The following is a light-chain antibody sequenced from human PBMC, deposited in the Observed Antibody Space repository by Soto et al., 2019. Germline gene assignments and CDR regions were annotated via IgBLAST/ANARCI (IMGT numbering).Light chain of an antibody. CDR2: RTD. V-gene: IGLV1-47*01. J-gene: IGLJ3*02. Sequence: QSVLTQPPSASGTPGQRVTISCSGSSSNIGSSYVYWYQQLPGTAPNLLIYRTDQRPSGGPDRFSGSKSGTSASLAISGLRSADEAAYYCAAWDDSLSGRVFGGGTKLTVL. CDR3: AAWDDSLSGRV. CDR1: SSNIGSSY.